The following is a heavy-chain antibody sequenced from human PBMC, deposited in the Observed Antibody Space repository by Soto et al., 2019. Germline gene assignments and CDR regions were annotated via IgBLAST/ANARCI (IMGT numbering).Heavy chain of an antibody. V-gene: IGHV4-59*08. D-gene: IGHD3-10*01. CDR1: GGSITSHY. J-gene: IGHJ6*02. Sequence: QVQLQESGPGLVKPSETLSLTCSVSGGSITSHYCSWFRQPPGKGLEWIGYIHHSGSTRYNPSLKSRVTMSVDTSKNHFSPKVNSVTATDTALYYCARQGFGQLHGLVDVWGPGTTVTVSS. CDR3: ARQGFGQLHGLVDV. CDR2: IHHSGST.